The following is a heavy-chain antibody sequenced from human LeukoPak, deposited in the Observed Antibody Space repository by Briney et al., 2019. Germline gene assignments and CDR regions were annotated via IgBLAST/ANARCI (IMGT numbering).Heavy chain of an antibody. CDR2: ISAYNGNT. V-gene: IGHV1-18*01. D-gene: IGHD6-13*01. CDR3: ARNPRLAAAGTSGSFDY. CDR1: GYTFTSYG. J-gene: IGHJ4*02. Sequence: GASVKVSCKASGYTFTSYGISWVRQAPGQGLEWMGWISAYNGNTNYAQKLQGRVTMTTDTSTSTAYMELRSLRSDDTAVYYCARNPRLAAAGTSGSFDYWGQGTLVTVSS.